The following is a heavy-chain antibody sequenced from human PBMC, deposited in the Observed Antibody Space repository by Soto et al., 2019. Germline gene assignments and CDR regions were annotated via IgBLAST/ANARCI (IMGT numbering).Heavy chain of an antibody. CDR2: IYGGGRT. D-gene: IGHD4-17*01. CDR1: GFTVSSNY. V-gene: IGHV3-66*01. CDR3: RGPSKVTINWFFDI. J-gene: IGHJ2*01. Sequence: EVQLVESGGGLVQPGGSLRLSCAASGFTVSSNYMSWVRQAPGKGLEWVSIIYGGGRTNYADSVKGRFTVSRDNDKNTLYLQMHSLRAEDTALYDCRGPSKVTINWFFDIWGRGTLVTVSS.